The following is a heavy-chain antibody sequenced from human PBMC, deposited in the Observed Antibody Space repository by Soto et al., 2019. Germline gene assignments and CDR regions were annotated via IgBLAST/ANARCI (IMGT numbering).Heavy chain of an antibody. CDR2: ISWNSGSI. CDR3: AKDIAGGSAQRNTLFDY. CDR1: GFTFDDYA. D-gene: IGHD6-25*01. J-gene: IGHJ4*02. Sequence: EVQLVESGGGLVQPGRSLRLSCAASGFTFDDYAMHWVRQAPGKGLEWVSGISWNSGSIGYADSVKGRFTISRDNAKNSLYLQINSLRAEDTALYYCAKDIAGGSAQRNTLFDYWGQGTMVTVS. V-gene: IGHV3-9*01.